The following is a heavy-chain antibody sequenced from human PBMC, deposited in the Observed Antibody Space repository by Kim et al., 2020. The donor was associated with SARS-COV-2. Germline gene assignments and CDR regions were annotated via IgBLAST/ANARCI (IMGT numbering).Heavy chain of an antibody. CDR2: IYSGGST. J-gene: IGHJ4*02. Sequence: GGSLRLSCAASGFTVSSNYMSWVRQAPGKGLEWVSVIYSGGSTYYADSVKGRFTISRHNSKNTLYLQMNSLRAEDMAVYYCAREYYYGSGSYYVDYWGQGTLVTVSS. V-gene: IGHV3-53*01. CDR3: AREYYYGSGSYYVDY. CDR1: GFTVSSNY. D-gene: IGHD3-10*01.